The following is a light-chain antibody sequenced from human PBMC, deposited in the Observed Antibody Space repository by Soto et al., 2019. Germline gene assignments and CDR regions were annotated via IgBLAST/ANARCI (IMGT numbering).Light chain of an antibody. J-gene: IGKJ2*01. V-gene: IGKV1-5*01. CDR1: QSISSW. Sequence: DIQMTQSPSTLSASVGDRVTITCRASQSISSWLAWYQQKPGKAPKLLIYGASRLESGVPSRFRGSASVTGFTLTIDSPQPDDFATYYCQRYSSSSPTFGQGTKREI. CDR2: GAS. CDR3: QRYSSSSPT.